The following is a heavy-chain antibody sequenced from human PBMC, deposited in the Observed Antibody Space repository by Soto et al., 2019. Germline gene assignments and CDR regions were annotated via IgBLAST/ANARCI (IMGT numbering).Heavy chain of an antibody. CDR1: GGSISSNNR. V-gene: IGHV4-4*02. D-gene: IGHD2-21*02. CDR2: IYHTGST. J-gene: IGHJ2*01. CDR3: ARGDGGNSHWYFNL. Sequence: QVQLQESGPGLVKPSGTLSLTCAVSGGSISSNNRWSWVRQPPGKGLEWIGEIYHTGSTNYNPSLKSRVTISVDKSMNQFSLKLSSVTAADTAVYYCARGDGGNSHWYFNLWGRGTLVTVSS.